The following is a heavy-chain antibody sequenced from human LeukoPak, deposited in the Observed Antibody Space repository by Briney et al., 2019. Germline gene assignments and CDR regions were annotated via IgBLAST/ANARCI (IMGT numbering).Heavy chain of an antibody. Sequence: GGSLRLSCAASGSTLSNYVMHWVRQAPGKGLEWVAVISYDGSNKYYADSVKGRFTISRDNSKNTLYLQMNSLRGEDTAVYYCAKDRSSSAGLYFDYWGQGTLVTVSS. CDR2: ISYDGSNK. CDR1: GSTLSNYV. V-gene: IGHV3-30*18. J-gene: IGHJ4*02. D-gene: IGHD6-6*01. CDR3: AKDRSSSAGLYFDY.